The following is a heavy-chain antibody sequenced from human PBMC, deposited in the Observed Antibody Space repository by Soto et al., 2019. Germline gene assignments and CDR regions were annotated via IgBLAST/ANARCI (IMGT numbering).Heavy chain of an antibody. CDR3: AKSDSTPPAYFDY. J-gene: IGHJ4*02. V-gene: IGHV3-30*18. CDR1: GFTFSSYG. CDR2: ISYDGSNK. Sequence: AGSLRLSCAASGFTFSSYGMHWVRQAPGKGLEWVAVISYDGSNKYYADSVKGRFTISRDNSKNTLYLQTNILRVEDTAVYYCAKSDSTPPAYFDYWGQGALVTVSS. D-gene: IGHD2-15*01.